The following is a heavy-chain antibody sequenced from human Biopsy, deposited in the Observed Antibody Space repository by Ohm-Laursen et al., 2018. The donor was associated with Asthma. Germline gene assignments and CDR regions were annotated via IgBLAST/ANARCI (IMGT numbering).Heavy chain of an antibody. J-gene: IGHJ4*02. CDR1: GFTFGDYA. CDR2: IRSKAYGGTT. CDR3: TTGIDY. Sequence: SLRLSCTASGFTFGDYAMSWFRQAPGKGLEWVGFIRSKAYGGTTDYAAPVKGRFTISRDDSKNTLYLQMNSLKTEDTAVYYCTTGIDYWGQGTLVTVSS. V-gene: IGHV3-49*03.